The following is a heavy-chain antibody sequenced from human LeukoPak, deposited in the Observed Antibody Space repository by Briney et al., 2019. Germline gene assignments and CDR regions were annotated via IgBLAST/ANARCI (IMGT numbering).Heavy chain of an antibody. J-gene: IGHJ4*02. D-gene: IGHD3-22*01. CDR2: ISWNSGER. V-gene: IGHV3-9*01. Sequence: GGSLRLSCAASGFTFDDYAMHWVRQAPGKGLEWVSGISWNSGERGYADSVKGRFTISRDNAKNSLYLQMNSLRAEDTALYYCATLGYHLDSWGQGTLVTVSS. CDR3: ATLGYHLDS. CDR1: GFTFDDYA.